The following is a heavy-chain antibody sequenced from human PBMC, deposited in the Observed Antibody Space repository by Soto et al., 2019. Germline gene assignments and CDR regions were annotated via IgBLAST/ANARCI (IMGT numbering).Heavy chain of an antibody. V-gene: IGHV2-5*02. CDR1: GFSFSINGVA. J-gene: IGHJ4*02. CDR2: IYWDDDQ. D-gene: IGHD3-10*01. CDR3: AHKRDVSRGFKY. Sequence: QITLKESGPTLGKPTQTLTLTCTFSGFSFSINGVAVGWIRQPPGQALEWLALIYWDDDQRYNPSLKNRLTITKDTSRNQVVLTMTNMDPVDTATYYCAHKRDVSRGFKYWGQGTLVTVSS.